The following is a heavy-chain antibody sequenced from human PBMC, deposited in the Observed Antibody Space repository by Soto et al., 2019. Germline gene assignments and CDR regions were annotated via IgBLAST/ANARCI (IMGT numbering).Heavy chain of an antibody. V-gene: IGHV1-8*01. CDR2: MNPNSGNT. D-gene: IGHD4-17*01. J-gene: IGHJ6*02. CDR3: ARDYGDSAYYGMDV. CDR1: GYTFTSYD. Sequence: GASVKVSCKASGYTFTSYDINWVRQATGQGLEWMGWMNPNSGNTGYAQKFQGRVTMTRNTSVSTAYMELSSLRSEDTAVYYCARDYGDSAYYGMDVWGQGTTVTVSS.